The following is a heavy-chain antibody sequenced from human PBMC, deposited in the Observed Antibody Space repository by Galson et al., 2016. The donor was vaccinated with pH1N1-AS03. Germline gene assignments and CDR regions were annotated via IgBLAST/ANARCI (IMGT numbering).Heavy chain of an antibody. CDR2: INPSGGST. CDR1: GYTFIRYY. D-gene: IGHD3-16*01. Sequence: SVKVSCKASGYTFIRYYMHWVRQAPGRGLEWMGVINPSGGSTTYSEKFQGRVTMTRDTPTSTVYMELSSLRSEDTAVYSCAIQVAYHQNLHYWGQGTLVTVSS. V-gene: IGHV1-46*03. CDR3: AIQVAYHQNLHY. J-gene: IGHJ4*02.